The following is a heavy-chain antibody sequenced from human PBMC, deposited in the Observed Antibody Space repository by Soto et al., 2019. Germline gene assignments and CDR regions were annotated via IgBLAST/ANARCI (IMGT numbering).Heavy chain of an antibody. Sequence: GGSLRLSCAASGFTFSSYWISWVRQAPGKGLEWVANIKQDGSEKYYVDSVKGRFTISRDNAKNSLYLQMNSLRAEDTAVYYCARDVRYPYYYYGMDVWGQGTTVTVSS. CDR2: IKQDGSEK. V-gene: IGHV3-7*05. J-gene: IGHJ6*02. D-gene: IGHD1-20*01. CDR1: GFTFSSYW. CDR3: ARDVRYPYYYYGMDV.